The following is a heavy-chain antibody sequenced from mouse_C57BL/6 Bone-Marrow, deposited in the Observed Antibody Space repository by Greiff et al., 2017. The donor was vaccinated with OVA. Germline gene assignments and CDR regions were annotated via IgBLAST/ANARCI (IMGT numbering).Heavy chain of an antibody. V-gene: IGHV1-59*01. D-gene: IGHD1-1*01. CDR2: IDPSDSYT. J-gene: IGHJ2*01. Sequence: QVQLQQPGAELVRPGTSVKLSCKASGYTFTSYWMHWVKQRPGQGLEWIGVIDPSDSYTNYNHKFKGKATLTVDTSSSTAYMQLSSLTSEDSAVYYCSNVYLRDWGQGTTLPVSS. CDR1: GYTFTSYW. CDR3: SNVYLRD.